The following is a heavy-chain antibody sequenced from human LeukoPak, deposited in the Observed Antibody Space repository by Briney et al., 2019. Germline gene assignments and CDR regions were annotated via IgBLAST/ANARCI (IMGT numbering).Heavy chain of an antibody. V-gene: IGHV4-34*01. CDR1: GGSFSGYY. CDR2: INHSGST. J-gene: IGHJ4*02. Sequence: SETLSHTCAVYGGSFSGYYWSWIRQPPGKGLEWIGEINHSGSTNYNPSLKSRVTISVDTSKNQFSLKLSSVTAADTAVYYCARGPTITGDLDYWGQGTLVTVSS. D-gene: IGHD7-27*01. CDR3: ARGPTITGDLDY.